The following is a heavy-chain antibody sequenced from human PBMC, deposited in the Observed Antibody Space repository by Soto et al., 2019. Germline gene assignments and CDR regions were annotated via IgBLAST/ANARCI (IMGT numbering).Heavy chain of an antibody. J-gene: IGHJ5*02. V-gene: IGHV2-5*01. CDR2: IYWNDDK. CDR1: GFSLSTSGVG. Sequence: KESGPTLVKPTQTLTLTCTFSGFSLSTSGVGVGWIRQPPGKALEWLALIYWNDDKRYSPSLKSRLTITKDTSKNQVVLTMTNMDPVDTATYYCARSQGGFGELLSAWFDPWGQGTLVTVSS. D-gene: IGHD3-10*01. CDR3: ARSQGGFGELLSAWFDP.